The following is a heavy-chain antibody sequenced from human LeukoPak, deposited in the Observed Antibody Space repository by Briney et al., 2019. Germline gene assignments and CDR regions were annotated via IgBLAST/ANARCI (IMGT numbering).Heavy chain of an antibody. V-gene: IGHV4-38-2*01. CDR1: GSSVTSDYF. J-gene: IGHJ5*02. CDR3: ARNVTAGFFDP. D-gene: IGHD1-1*01. Sequence: SETLSLTCAVSGSSVTSDYFWGWIRQPPGKGLEWIATIYHSWGIYFNPSLKSRVSISLDASKNEFSLRLTSLTAADTAIYYCARNVTAGFFDPWGPGILVTVSS. CDR2: IYHSWGI.